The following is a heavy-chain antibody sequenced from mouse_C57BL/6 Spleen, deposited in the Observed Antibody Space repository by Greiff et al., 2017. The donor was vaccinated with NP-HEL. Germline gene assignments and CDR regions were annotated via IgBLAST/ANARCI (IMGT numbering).Heavy chain of an antibody. CDR2: IRNKANGYTT. CDR1: GFTFTDYY. Sequence: EVKVVESGGGLVQPGGSLSLSCAASGFTFTDYYMSWVRQPPGKALEWLGFIRNKANGYTTEYSASVKGRFTISRDNSQSILYLQMNALRAEDSATYYCARYLYDSFAYWGQGTLVTVSA. V-gene: IGHV7-3*01. CDR3: ARYLYDSFAY. D-gene: IGHD2-3*01. J-gene: IGHJ3*01.